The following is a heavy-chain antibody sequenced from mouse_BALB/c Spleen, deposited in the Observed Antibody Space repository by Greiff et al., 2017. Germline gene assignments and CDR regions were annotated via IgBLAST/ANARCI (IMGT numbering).Heavy chain of an antibody. V-gene: IGHV2-2*02. CDR2: IWSGGST. CDR1: GFSLTSYG. D-gene: IGHD2-10*01. CDR3: ARNYPYSFAY. J-gene: IGHJ3*01. Sequence: VQLQQSGPGLVQPSQSLSITCTVSGFSLTSYGVHWVRQSPGKGLEWLGVIWSGGSTDYNAAFISRLSISKDNSKSQVFFKMNSLQANDTAIYYCARNYPYSFAYWGQGTLVTVSA.